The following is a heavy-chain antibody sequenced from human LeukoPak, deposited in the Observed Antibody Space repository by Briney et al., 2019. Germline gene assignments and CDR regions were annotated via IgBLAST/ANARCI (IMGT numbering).Heavy chain of an antibody. D-gene: IGHD3-10*01. Sequence: GGSLRLSCAASGSTFGTYDMSWVRQAPGKGLEWVSTLACLDSSCTEYYSDSVKGRFSISRDKSKSTLSLQLNSLRVEDTAIYYCVRDSEGSFDYWGQGTLVTVSS. J-gene: IGHJ4*02. CDR1: GSTFGTYD. V-gene: IGHV3-23*01. CDR2: CLDSSCTE. CDR3: VRDSEGSFDY.